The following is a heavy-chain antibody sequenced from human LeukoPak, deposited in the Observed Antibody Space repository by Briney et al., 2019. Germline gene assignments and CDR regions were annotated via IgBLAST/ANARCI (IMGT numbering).Heavy chain of an antibody. J-gene: IGHJ4*02. D-gene: IGHD3-22*01. V-gene: IGHV3-23*01. CDR1: GFTFSNYA. CDR2: LSGSGGSA. CDR3: AKGRYESSGFNWAA. Sequence: GGSLRLSCAASGFTFSNYAMTWVRQAPGKGLEWVSALSGSGGSAYYADSVKGRFTISRDNSKNTLYLQMNSLRAEDTAVYYCAKGRYESSGFNWAAWGQGTLVTVSS.